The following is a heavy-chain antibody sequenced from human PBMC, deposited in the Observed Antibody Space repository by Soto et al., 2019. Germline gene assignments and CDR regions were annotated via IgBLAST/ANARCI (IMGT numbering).Heavy chain of an antibody. CDR1: GFTFSSYA. D-gene: IGHD3-9*01. J-gene: IGHJ4*02. CDR2: ISGSGGST. V-gene: IGHV3-23*01. CDR3: AKVDDLRYFDWLLKGYFDY. Sequence: PGGSLRLSCAASGFTFSSYAMSWVRQAPGKGLEWVSAISGSGGSTYYADSVKGRFTISRDNSKNTLYLQMNSLRAEDTAVYYCAKVDDLRYFDWLLKGYFDYWGQGTLVTVSS.